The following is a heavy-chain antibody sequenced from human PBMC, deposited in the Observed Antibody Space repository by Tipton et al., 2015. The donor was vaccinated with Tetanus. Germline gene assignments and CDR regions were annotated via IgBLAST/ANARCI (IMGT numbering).Heavy chain of an antibody. D-gene: IGHD7-27*01. V-gene: IGHV5-51*01. CDR3: ARRLGPYTGDQIWQFDL. Sequence: QLVQSGAEVKKPGESLKISCKPSGYNFTIYWIGWVRQMPGKGLEWMGIIYPGDSDTRYSPSFQGQVTISAGKSTSTAYLQWSRLQASDTAMYYCARRLGPYTGDQIWQFDLWGRGTLVTVSS. CDR2: IYPGDSDT. J-gene: IGHJ2*01. CDR1: GYNFTIYW.